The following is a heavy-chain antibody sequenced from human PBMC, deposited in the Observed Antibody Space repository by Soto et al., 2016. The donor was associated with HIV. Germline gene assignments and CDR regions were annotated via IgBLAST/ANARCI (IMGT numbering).Heavy chain of an antibody. CDR1: GGSFSGYY. D-gene: IGHD3-16*02. CDR2: INHSGST. V-gene: IGHV4-34*01. CDR3: ARGLRGYHYAGFDI. J-gene: IGHJ3*02. Sequence: QVQLQQWGAGLLKPSETLSLTCAVYGGSFSGYYWSWIRQPPGKGLEWIGEINHSGSTTYNPSLKSRVTISVDTSKNQFSLRLSSVTAADTAVYYCARGLRGYHYAGFDIWGQGTMVTVSS.